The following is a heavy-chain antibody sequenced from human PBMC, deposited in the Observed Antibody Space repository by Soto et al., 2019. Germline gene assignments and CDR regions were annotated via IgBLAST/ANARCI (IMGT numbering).Heavy chain of an antibody. J-gene: IGHJ4*02. CDR2: INTDGSST. CDR1: GFTFSIHW. CDR3: TRDSRDSSSRDY. V-gene: IGHV3-74*01. D-gene: IGHD6-13*01. Sequence: GGPLRLSYAGSGFTFSIHWMHWVRQAPGKGLVWVSRINTDGSSTNYADSVKGRFTISRDNAKNTLYLQMNSLRVEDTAVYYCTRDSRDSSSRDYWGQGTLVTVSS.